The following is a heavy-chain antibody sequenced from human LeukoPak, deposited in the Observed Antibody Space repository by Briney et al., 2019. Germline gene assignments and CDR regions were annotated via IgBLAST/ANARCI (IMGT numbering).Heavy chain of an antibody. Sequence: ASVKVSCKASGGTFTSHAISWVRQAPGQGLEWVGGIIPIFGTTNYAQKFQGRVTITTDESTSTGYMELRSLRSDDTAVYYCARGKSGYDYGFDNWGQGTLVTVSS. V-gene: IGHV1-69*05. CDR3: ARGKSGYDYGFDN. CDR2: IIPIFGTT. J-gene: IGHJ4*02. D-gene: IGHD5-12*01. CDR1: GGTFTSHA.